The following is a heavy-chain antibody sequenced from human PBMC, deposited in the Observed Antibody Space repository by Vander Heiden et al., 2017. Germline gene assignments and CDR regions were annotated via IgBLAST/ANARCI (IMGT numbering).Heavy chain of an antibody. Sequence: QVQLQQWGAGLVKPSETLSLLCADYGGSFSGYSWRWIPQPPGKGLEWIGEIKNSGSTNDNPSLKSRVTVSLDTSKNQFSVEMRYVTSADTAVYDGARVQVGWFYPWCQVTIVTVCS. D-gene: IGHD3-10*01. CDR2: IKNSGST. J-gene: IGHJ5*02. V-gene: IGHV4-34*01. CDR3: ARVQVGWFYP. CDR1: GGSFSGYS.